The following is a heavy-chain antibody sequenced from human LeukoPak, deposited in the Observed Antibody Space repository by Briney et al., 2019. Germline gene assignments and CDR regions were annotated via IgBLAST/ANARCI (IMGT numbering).Heavy chain of an antibody. V-gene: IGHV3-11*01. CDR2: ISSSGSTI. D-gene: IGHD2-21*02. Sequence: PGGSLRLSCAASGFTFSDYYMSWIRQAPGKGLEWVSYISSSGSTIYYADSVKGRFTISRDNAKNSLYLQMNSLRAEDTAVYYCARVGDYYYYYYYYYMDVWGKGTTVTISS. CDR3: ARVGDYYYYYYYYYMDV. CDR1: GFTFSDYY. J-gene: IGHJ6*03.